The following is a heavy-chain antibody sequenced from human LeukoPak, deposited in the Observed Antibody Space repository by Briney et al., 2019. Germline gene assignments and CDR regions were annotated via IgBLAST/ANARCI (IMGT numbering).Heavy chain of an antibody. J-gene: IGHJ6*02. CDR3: ARLPLTGYSRGYYYGMDV. CDR1: GGTFSRYA. V-gene: IGHV1-69*13. D-gene: IGHD3-9*01. CDR2: IIPIFGTA. Sequence: SVKVSCKASGGTFSRYAISWVRQAPGQGLEWMGGIIPIFGTANHAQKFQGRVTITADESTSTAYIELSSLRSEDTAVYYCARLPLTGYSRGYYYGMDVWGQGTTVTVSS.